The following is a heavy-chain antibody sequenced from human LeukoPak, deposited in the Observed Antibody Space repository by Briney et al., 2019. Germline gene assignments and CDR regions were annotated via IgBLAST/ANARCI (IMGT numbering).Heavy chain of an antibody. D-gene: IGHD4-17*01. J-gene: IGHJ5*02. CDR3: AKRTVTTFQSDWFDP. Sequence: GSLRLSCAASGFTFSTFWMSWVRQAPGKGLEWIGEINHSGSTNYNPSLKSRVTISVDTSKNQFSLKLSSATAADTAVYYCAKRTVTTFQSDWFDPWGQGTLVTVSS. CDR1: GFTFSTFW. V-gene: IGHV4-34*08. CDR2: INHSGST.